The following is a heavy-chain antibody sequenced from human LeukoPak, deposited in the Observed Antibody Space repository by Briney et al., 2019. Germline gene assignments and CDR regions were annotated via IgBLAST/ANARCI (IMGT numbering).Heavy chain of an antibody. Sequence: ASVKVSCKASGYTFTGYYIHWVRQAPGQGLQWMGGINPNSGGTNYAQNFQGRVTMTRDTSISTAYMELSSLRSDDTAVYYCAREKESVAGRELDYWGQGTLVTVSS. CDR2: INPNSGGT. D-gene: IGHD6-19*01. V-gene: IGHV1-2*02. CDR1: GYTFTGYY. CDR3: AREKESVAGRELDY. J-gene: IGHJ4*02.